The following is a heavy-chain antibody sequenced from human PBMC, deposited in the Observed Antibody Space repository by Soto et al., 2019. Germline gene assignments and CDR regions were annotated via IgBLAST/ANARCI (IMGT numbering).Heavy chain of an antibody. CDR2: VSGSGGST. CDR1: GFTFISYA. J-gene: IGHJ6*02. Sequence: PVGSLRLSCAASGFTFISYAMSWVRQAPGKGLECVSAVSGSGGSTYYADSVKGRFTIPRDNSKNTLYMQMNSLRAEDTAVYYCATCRRAEGSGIAAAGPSYYYYGMDVWGQGTTVTVSS. V-gene: IGHV3-23*01. D-gene: IGHD6-13*01. CDR3: ATCRRAEGSGIAAAGPSYYYYGMDV.